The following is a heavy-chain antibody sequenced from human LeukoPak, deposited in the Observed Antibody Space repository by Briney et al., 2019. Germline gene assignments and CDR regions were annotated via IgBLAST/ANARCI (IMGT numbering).Heavy chain of an antibody. J-gene: IGHJ4*02. CDR1: GFTFSSYS. CDR2: ISSSSSYI. CDR3: AKDHDAVVVVSYYFDY. Sequence: GGSLRLSCAASGFTFSSYSMNWVRQAPGKGLEWVSSISSSSSYIYYADSVKGRFTISRDNAKNSLYLQMNSLRAEDTAVYYCAKDHDAVVVVSYYFDYWGQGTLVTVSS. V-gene: IGHV3-21*01. D-gene: IGHD2-15*01.